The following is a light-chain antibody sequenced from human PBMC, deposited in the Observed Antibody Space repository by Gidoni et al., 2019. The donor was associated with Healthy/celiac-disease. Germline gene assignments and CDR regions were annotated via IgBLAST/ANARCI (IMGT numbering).Light chain of an antibody. Sequence: DIVMTQSPDSLAVSLGERATINYKSSQSVLYSSNNKNYLAWYQQKPGQPPKLLIYWVSTRESGVPDRFSGSGSGTDFTLTISSLQAEDVAVYYCQQYYSTPHSFGQGTKLEIK. CDR1: QSVLYSSNNKNY. CDR3: QQYYSTPHS. CDR2: WVS. V-gene: IGKV4-1*01. J-gene: IGKJ2*03.